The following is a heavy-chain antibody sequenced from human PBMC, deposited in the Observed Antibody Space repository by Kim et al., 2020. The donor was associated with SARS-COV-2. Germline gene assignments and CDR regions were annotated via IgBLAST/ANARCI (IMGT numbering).Heavy chain of an antibody. V-gene: IGHV3-30*04. CDR2: ISYDGSNK. CDR1: GFTFSSYA. D-gene: IGHD2-2*01. Sequence: GGSLRLSCAASGFTFSSYAMHWVRQAPGKGLEWVAVISYDGSNKYYADSVKGRFTISRDNSKNTLYLQMNSLRAEDTAVYYCARDGPAAKRNGMDVWGQGTTVTVSS. CDR3: ARDGPAAKRNGMDV. J-gene: IGHJ6*02.